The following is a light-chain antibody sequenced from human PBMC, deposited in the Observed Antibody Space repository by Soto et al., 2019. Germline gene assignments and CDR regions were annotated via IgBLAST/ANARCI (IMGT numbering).Light chain of an antibody. Sequence: QLVLTQSPSASASLGASVKLTCTLSSGHSNYAIAWHQQQPEKGPRYLMKLNSDGSHSKGDGIPDRFSGSSAGAERYLAISNFQLEDGAGYYCQTWGTGLYVVFGGGTKVTVL. CDR1: SGHSNYA. V-gene: IGLV4-69*01. J-gene: IGLJ2*01. CDR2: LNSDGSH. CDR3: QTWGTGLYVV.